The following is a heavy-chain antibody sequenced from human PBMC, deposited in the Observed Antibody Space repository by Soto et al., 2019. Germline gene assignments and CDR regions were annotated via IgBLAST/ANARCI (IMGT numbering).Heavy chain of an antibody. D-gene: IGHD4-17*01. CDR2: IIPIFGTA. J-gene: IGHJ6*02. CDR1: GGTFSSYA. Sequence: SVKVSCKASGGTFSSYAISWVRQAPGQGLEWMGGIIPIFGTATYAQKFQGRVTITADKSTSTAYMELSSLRSEDTAVYYCASAQVHTCPSYGDYEDYYCGMDVWGQGTTVTV. CDR3: ASAQVHTCPSYGDYEDYYCGMDV. V-gene: IGHV1-69*06.